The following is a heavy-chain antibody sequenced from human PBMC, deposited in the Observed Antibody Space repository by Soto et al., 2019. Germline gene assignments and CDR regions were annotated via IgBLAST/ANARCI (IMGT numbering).Heavy chain of an antibody. V-gene: IGHV4-39*01. CDR3: ARQRTSVVTQAYFDS. CDR1: GDSINNRSYY. J-gene: IGHJ4*02. Sequence: PSETLSLTCTVTGDSINNRSYYWGWIRQPPGKGLEWIGSIYYSGSTYNNPSLKSRVSMSVDTSKNQFSLKLRSVTAADTALYYCARQRTSVVTQAYFDSWGQGSLVTVPQ. D-gene: IGHD2-21*02. CDR2: IYYSGST.